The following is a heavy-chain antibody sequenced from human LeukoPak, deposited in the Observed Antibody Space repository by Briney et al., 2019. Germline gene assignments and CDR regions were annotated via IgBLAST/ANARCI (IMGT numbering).Heavy chain of an antibody. J-gene: IGHJ6*03. CDR1: GGSISSYY. D-gene: IGHD3-10*01. Sequence: SETLSLTCTVSGGSISSYYWSWIRQPAGKGLEWIGRIYTSGSTNYNPSLKSRVTMSVDTSKNQFSLKLSSVTAADTAVYYCAGTMVRGVKNKYYYCMDVWGKGTTVTISS. CDR3: AGTMVRGVKNKYYYCMDV. CDR2: IYTSGST. V-gene: IGHV4-4*07.